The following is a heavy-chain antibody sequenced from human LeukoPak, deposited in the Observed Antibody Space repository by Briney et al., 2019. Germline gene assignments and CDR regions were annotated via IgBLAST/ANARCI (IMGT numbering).Heavy chain of an antibody. D-gene: IGHD2/OR15-2a*01. Sequence: SETLSLTCTVSGGSISGYFWSWIRQPPGKGLEWIGYIYYSGNTNYNPSLKSRVTISVDTSKNQFSLKLSSVTAADTAVYYCARYLSSTPALDAFDIWGQGTMVTVSS. CDR1: GGSISGYF. CDR3: ARYLSSTPALDAFDI. CDR2: IYYSGNT. V-gene: IGHV4-59*01. J-gene: IGHJ3*02.